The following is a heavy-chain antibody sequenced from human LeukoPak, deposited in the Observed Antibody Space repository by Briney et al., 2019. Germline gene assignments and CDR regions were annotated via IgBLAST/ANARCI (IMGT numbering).Heavy chain of an antibody. CDR2: IHGDGTT. D-gene: IGHD2/OR15-2a*01. CDR1: GITVSNTY. Sequence: GGSLRLSCEASGITVSNTYVNWVRQAPGKGLEWVSVIHGDGTTYFADSVKGRFTITRDTSKNTFYLQMNSLRSEDTAVYYCATDPVIRNGMNVWGQGTTATLSS. J-gene: IGHJ6*02. CDR3: ATDPVIRNGMNV. V-gene: IGHV3-66*02.